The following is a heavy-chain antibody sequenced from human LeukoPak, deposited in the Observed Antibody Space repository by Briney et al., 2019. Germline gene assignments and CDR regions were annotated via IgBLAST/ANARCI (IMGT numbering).Heavy chain of an antibody. CDR3: ARDRAEASGTYFDY. Sequence: GASVKVSCKASGYSFTDYGISWVRQAPGQGLEWMGWISGYNGNTNYAQKVQDRVTMTTDTSTSTAYMELRSLRSDDTAVYYCARDRAEASGTYFDYWGPGTLVIVSS. CDR1: GYSFTDYG. V-gene: IGHV1-18*01. CDR2: ISGYNGNT. D-gene: IGHD3-10*01. J-gene: IGHJ4*02.